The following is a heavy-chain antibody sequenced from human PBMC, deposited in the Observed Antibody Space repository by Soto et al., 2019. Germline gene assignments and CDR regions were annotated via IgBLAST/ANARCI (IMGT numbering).Heavy chain of an antibody. CDR3: AIGERGYSDGQAPALDY. CDR2: IYYSGST. D-gene: IGHD5-18*01. J-gene: IGHJ4*02. CDR1: GGSISSGGYY. Sequence: QVQLQESGPGLVKPSQTLSLTCTVSGGSISSGGYYWSWIRQHPGKGLEWIGYIYYSGSTYYNPSLKSRVTISVETVKTQFAQKLGPVPAADTAVYYWAIGERGYSDGQAPALDYWGQGPLVTVSS. V-gene: IGHV4-31*03.